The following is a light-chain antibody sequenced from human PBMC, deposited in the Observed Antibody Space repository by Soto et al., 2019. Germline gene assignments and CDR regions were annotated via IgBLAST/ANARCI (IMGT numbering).Light chain of an antibody. CDR1: QTISGY. Sequence: DIRMTQSPSSLFASVGDRVTITCRASQTISGYLNWYQQKLGEAPKLLIYAASNLQSGVPSRFIGSGSGTDYTLTIGSLQPEDFATYYCQQTYTTPHAFGLGTKLEMK. CDR2: AAS. CDR3: QQTYTTPHA. J-gene: IGKJ2*01. V-gene: IGKV1-39*01.